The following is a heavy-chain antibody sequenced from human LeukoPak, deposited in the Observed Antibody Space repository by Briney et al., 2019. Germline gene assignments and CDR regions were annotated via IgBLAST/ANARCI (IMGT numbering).Heavy chain of an antibody. CDR2: IYYSGST. CDR3: ARLGIAAAGTYYYYMDV. D-gene: IGHD6-13*01. Sequence: SETLSLTCTVSGGSISSSSYYWGWIRQPPGKGLEWIGSIYYSGSTYYSPSLKSRVTISVDTSKNQFSLKLSSVTAADTAVYYCARLGIAAAGTYYYYMDVWGKGTTVTVSS. V-gene: IGHV4-39*01. CDR1: GGSISSSSYY. J-gene: IGHJ6*03.